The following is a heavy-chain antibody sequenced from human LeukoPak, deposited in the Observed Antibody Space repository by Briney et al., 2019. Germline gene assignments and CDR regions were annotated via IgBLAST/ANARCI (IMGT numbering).Heavy chain of an antibody. CDR1: GGSISSGGYY. D-gene: IGHD4-17*01. Sequence: SQTLSLTCTVSGGSISSGGYYWSWIRQHPGKGLEWIGYTYYSGSTYYNPSLKSRVTISVDTSKNQFSLKLSSVTAADTAVYYCATMTTVTSRFDPWGQGTLVTVSS. J-gene: IGHJ5*02. CDR3: ATMTTVTSRFDP. CDR2: TYYSGST. V-gene: IGHV4-31*03.